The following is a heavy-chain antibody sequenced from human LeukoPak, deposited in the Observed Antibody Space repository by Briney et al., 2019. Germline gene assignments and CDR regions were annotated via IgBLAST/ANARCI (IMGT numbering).Heavy chain of an antibody. Sequence: GGSLRLSCAASGFTFSSNAMSWVRQAPWKGLEWVSVITANGGRTYYADSVKGRFTISRDNSKNTLSLQMNSLRAEDTAVYYCAKDAVAPGSGGDYFDYWGQGTLVTVSS. CDR3: AKDAVAPGSGGDYFDY. CDR1: GFTFSSNA. J-gene: IGHJ4*02. D-gene: IGHD3-10*01. CDR2: ITANGGRT. V-gene: IGHV3-23*01.